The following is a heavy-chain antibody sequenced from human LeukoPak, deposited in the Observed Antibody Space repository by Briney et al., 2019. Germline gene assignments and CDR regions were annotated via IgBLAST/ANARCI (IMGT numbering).Heavy chain of an antibody. CDR1: GYTFTSYD. Sequence: GASVKVSCKASGYTFTSYDTNWVRQATGQGLEWMGWMNPNSGNTGYAQKFQGRVTMTRNTSISTAYMELSSLRSEDTAVYYCARDYYDSSGYYYNWFDPWGQGTLVTVSS. CDR2: MNPNSGNT. V-gene: IGHV1-8*01. CDR3: ARDYYDSSGYYYNWFDP. J-gene: IGHJ5*02. D-gene: IGHD3-22*01.